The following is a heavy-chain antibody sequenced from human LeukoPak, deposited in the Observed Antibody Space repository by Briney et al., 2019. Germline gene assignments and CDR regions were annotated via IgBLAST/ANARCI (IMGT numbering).Heavy chain of an antibody. CDR1: GYTFTSYD. Sequence: ASVKVSCKASGYTFTSYDINWVRQATGQGLEWMGWMNPNSGNTGYAQKFQGRVTITRNTSISTAYMELSSLRSEDTAVYYCAREHGVWFSVAAPLDAFDIWGQGTMVTVSS. CDR2: MNPNSGNT. D-gene: IGHD6-6*01. V-gene: IGHV1-8*03. J-gene: IGHJ3*02. CDR3: AREHGVWFSVAAPLDAFDI.